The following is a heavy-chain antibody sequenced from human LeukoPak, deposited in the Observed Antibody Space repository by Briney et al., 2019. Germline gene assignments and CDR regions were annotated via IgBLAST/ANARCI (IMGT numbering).Heavy chain of an antibody. CDR2: ISSSGSTI. J-gene: IGHJ6*01. CDR1: GFTFSSYE. V-gene: IGHV3-48*03. CDR3: AELGITMIGGV. Sequence: GGSLRLSCAASGFTFSSYERNWVRQAPGKGLELVSYISSSGSTISYADSVRGRFTIYRDNAKNSLYLQMNSLRAEDTAVYYCAELGITMIGGVWGKGTTVTISS. D-gene: IGHD3-10*02.